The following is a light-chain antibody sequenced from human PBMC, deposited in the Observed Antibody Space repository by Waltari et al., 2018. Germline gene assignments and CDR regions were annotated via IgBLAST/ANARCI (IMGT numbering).Light chain of an antibody. CDR3: SSQSSDTVVI. V-gene: IGLV2-14*03. J-gene: IGLJ2*01. Sequence: QSALTQPASVSGSPGQSITISCTGSSRDVGRDYSVSWYQDHPGQAPKVIIYDVNNRPSGVSDRFSGSKSGNTASLTISGLQAEDEANYYCSSQSSDTVVIFGGGTKLTVL. CDR1: SRDVGRDYS. CDR2: DVN.